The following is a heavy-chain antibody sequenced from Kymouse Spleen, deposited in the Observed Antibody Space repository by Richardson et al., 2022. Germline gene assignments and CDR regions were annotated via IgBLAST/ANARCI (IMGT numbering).Heavy chain of an antibody. CDR3: ARHDNWNYASDY. Sequence: QLQLQESGPGLVKPSETLSLTCTVSGGSISSSSYYWGWIRQPPGKGLEWIGSIYYSGSTYYNPSLKSRVTISVDTSKNQFSLKLSSVTAADTAVYYCARHDNWNYASDYWGQGTLVTVSS. V-gene: IGHV4-39*01. D-gene: IGHD1-7*01. CDR1: GGSISSSSYY. CDR2: IYYSGST. J-gene: IGHJ4*02.